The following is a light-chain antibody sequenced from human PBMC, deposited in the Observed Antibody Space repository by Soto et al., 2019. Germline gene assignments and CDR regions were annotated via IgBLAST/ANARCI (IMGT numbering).Light chain of an antibody. CDR2: AAS. Sequence: DLQMTQSPSSLSASVGDRVTITCRASQSVGNFLNWYQQKPGRPPKYLIYAASNLQSGVPSRFRGSGSGTDFTLTISNLQPEDFATYYCQQSFTTWTFGQGTKVEVK. J-gene: IGKJ1*01. V-gene: IGKV1-39*01. CDR3: QQSFTTWT. CDR1: QSVGNF.